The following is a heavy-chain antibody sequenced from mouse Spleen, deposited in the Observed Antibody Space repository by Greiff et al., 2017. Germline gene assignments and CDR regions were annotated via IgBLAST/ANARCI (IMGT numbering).Heavy chain of an antibody. CDR2: ISSGGSYT. D-gene: IGHD1-1*01. CDR1: GFTFSSYA. V-gene: IGHV5-9-1*01. J-gene: IGHJ3*01. Sequence: EVMLVESGGGLVKPGGSLKLSCAASGFTFSSYAMSWVRQTPEKRLEWVATISSGGSYTYYPDSVKGRFTISRDNAKNTLYLQMSSLRSEDTAMYYCARQATTVVEEAWFAYWGQGTLVTVSA. CDR3: ARQATTVVEEAWFAY.